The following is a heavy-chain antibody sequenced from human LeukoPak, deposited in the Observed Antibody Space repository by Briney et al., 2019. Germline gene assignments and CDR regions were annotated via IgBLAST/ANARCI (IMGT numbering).Heavy chain of an antibody. CDR2: IWSDGSNK. V-gene: IGHV3-33*01. CDR1: GFIFSNDA. J-gene: IGHJ4*02. CDR3: ARDPAGSGFAFDS. D-gene: IGHD1-1*01. Sequence: GRSLRLSCAASGFIFSNDAMHWVRQAPGKGLEWVAFIWSDGSNKYCADSVKGRFTISRDNSEDTLYLQMNSLRVEDTAVYYCARDPAGSGFAFDSWGQGALVTVFS.